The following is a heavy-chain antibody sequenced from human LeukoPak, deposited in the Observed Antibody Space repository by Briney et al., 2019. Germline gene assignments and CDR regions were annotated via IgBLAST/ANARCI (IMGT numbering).Heavy chain of an antibody. CDR1: GFTLGDYA. D-gene: IGHD6-13*01. J-gene: IGHJ4*02. CDR3: TRDQEAYSSSWYGGGY. CDR2: IRSKAYGGTT. Sequence: GGSLRLSCTASGFTLGDYAMSWFRQAAGKGLEWVGFIRSKAYGGTTEYTASVKGRFTISRGDSKSIAYLQMNSLKTEDTAVYYCTRDQEAYSSSWYGGGYWGQGTLVTVSS. V-gene: IGHV3-49*01.